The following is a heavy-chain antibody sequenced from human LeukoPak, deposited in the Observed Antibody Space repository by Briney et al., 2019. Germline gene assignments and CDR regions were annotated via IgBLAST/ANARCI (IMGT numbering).Heavy chain of an antibody. V-gene: IGHV4-39*01. Sequence: SETLSLICTVCFASNGSSSYCWGWIRQPPGKGLEWIGIIYYSESTYYNPSLKSRVTISVDTSKNHFSLKLSSVTAADTAVYYSARRPLDLDTAMVIDYWGQGTLVTVSS. CDR2: IYYSEST. CDR1: FASNGSSSYC. J-gene: IGHJ4*02. CDR3: ARRPLDLDTAMVIDY. D-gene: IGHD5-18*01.